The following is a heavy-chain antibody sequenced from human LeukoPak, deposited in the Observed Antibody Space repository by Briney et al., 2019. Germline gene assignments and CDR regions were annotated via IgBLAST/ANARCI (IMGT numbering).Heavy chain of an antibody. CDR2: IYYSGST. D-gene: IGHD1-1*01. CDR3: ARGVTEQIPGFPGYYFDY. V-gene: IGHV4-39*07. Sequence: KPSETLSLTCTVSGGSISSSSYYWGWIRQPPGKGLEWIGSIYYSGSTYYNPSLKSRVTISVDTSKNQFSLKLSSVTAADTAVYYCARGVTEQIPGFPGYYFDYWGQGTLVTVSS. CDR1: GGSISSSSYY. J-gene: IGHJ4*02.